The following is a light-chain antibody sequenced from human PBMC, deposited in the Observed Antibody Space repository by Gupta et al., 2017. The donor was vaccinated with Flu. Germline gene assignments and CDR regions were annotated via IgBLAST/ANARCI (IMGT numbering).Light chain of an antibody. CDR3: QQTYKSPLT. V-gene: IGKV1-39*01. CDR1: QGISTY. CDR2: GAP. J-gene: IGKJ5*01. Sequence: DIQLTQSPSSLSASVGDRVTITCRASQGISTYLNWYRQKPGRAPEVLIYGAPSLQGGVPSRFSGSGSGTDFTLTISSLQPEDFATFYCQQTYKSPLTFGQGTRLEIK.